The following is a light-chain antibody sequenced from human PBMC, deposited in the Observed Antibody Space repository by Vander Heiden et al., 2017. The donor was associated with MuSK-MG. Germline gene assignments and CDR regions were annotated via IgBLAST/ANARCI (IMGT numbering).Light chain of an antibody. Sequence: SVLTQPPSVSVAPGPTAGITCGGAHVGRPRVHWRQQQPCQAPVLVVYDDSARPSGIPGGFSGSNSGNTATLAISRVEAGDAADYYCQVWDRGSEQVVFGGGTKLTVL. CDR3: QVWDRGSEQVV. CDR1: HVGRPR. V-gene: IGLV3-21*02. CDR2: DDS. J-gene: IGLJ2*01.